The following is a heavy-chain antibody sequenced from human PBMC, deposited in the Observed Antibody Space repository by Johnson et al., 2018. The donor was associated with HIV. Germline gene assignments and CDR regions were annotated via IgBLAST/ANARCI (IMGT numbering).Heavy chain of an antibody. CDR1: GYTFSSYA. V-gene: IGHV3-30-3*02. D-gene: IGHD3-10*01. J-gene: IGHJ3*02. CDR2: ISYDANNK. Sequence: QMLLVESGGGVVQPGRSLRLSCAASGYTFSSYAMHWVRQAPGNGLEWVAVISYDANNKYYADSVKGRFTISRDNSKNTLYLQMNSLRAEDTAVYYCAKRTQDAYGPHDAFDIWGQGTMVTVSS. CDR3: AKRTQDAYGPHDAFDI.